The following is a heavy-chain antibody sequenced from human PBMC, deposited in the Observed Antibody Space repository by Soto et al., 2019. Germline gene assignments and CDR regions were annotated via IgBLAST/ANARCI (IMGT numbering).Heavy chain of an antibody. J-gene: IGHJ4*02. Sequence: PSETLSLTCAVYGGSFSGYYWSWIRQPPGKGLEWIGEINHSGSTNYNPSLKSRVTISVDTSKNQFSLKLSSVTAADTAVYYCARGPIVVVPAAIRTPFDYWGQGTLVTVS. CDR2: INHSGST. V-gene: IGHV4-34*01. D-gene: IGHD2-2*02. CDR1: GGSFSGYY. CDR3: ARGPIVVVPAAIRTPFDY.